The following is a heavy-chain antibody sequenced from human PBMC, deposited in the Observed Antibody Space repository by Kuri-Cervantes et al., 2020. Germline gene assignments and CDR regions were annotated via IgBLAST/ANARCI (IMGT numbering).Heavy chain of an antibody. D-gene: IGHD4-11*01. CDR1: GGSFSGYY. Sequence: GSLRLSCAVYGGSFSGYYWSWIRQPPGKGLEWIGEINHSGSTNYNPSLKSRVTISVDTSKNQFSLQLNSVTAADTAVYYCARDGGDYSPYYYMDVWGKGTTVTVSS. CDR3: ARDGGDYSPYYYMDV. J-gene: IGHJ6*03. CDR2: INHSGST. V-gene: IGHV4-34*01.